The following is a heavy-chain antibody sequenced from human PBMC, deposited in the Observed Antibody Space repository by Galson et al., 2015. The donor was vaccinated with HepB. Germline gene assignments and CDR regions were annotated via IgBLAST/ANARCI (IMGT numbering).Heavy chain of an antibody. CDR2: ISGSGGST. CDR1: GFTFSSYA. CDR3: AKDHSQYYYDSSGYPIADDY. V-gene: IGHV3-23*01. J-gene: IGHJ4*02. D-gene: IGHD3-22*01. Sequence: SLRLSCAASGFTFSSYAMSWVRQAPGKGLEWVSAISGSGGSTYYADSVKGRFTISRDNSKNTLYLQMNSLRVEDTAVYHCAKDHSQYYYDSSGYPIADDYWGQGTLVTVSS.